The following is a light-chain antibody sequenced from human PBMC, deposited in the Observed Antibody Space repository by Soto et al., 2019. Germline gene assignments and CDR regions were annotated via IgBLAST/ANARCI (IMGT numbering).Light chain of an antibody. CDR2: SND. CDR1: YSNVGVHP. CDR3: AAWDDSVNGWV. J-gene: IGLJ3*02. V-gene: IGLV1-44*01. Sequence: QSVLTQPPSASGTPGQRVTIACYGSYSNVGVHPVSWYQHLPGTAPKLLIYSNDERPSMVPDRFSGSKSVTSASLAISGLQSEDEADYFCAAWDDSVNGWVFGGGTKLTVL.